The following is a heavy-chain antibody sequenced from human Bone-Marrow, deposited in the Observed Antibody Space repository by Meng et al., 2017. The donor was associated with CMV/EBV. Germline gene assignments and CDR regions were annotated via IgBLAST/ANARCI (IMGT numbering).Heavy chain of an antibody. J-gene: IGHJ5*02. V-gene: IGHV4-34*01. D-gene: IGHD4-23*01. CDR1: GGSFSGYY. CDR2: INHSGST. CDR3: AREKGNYGGAYNWFDP. Sequence: SETLSLTCAVYGGSFSGYYWSWIRQPPGKGLEWIGEINHSGSTNYNPSLKSRVTISVDTSKNQFSLKLSSVTAGDTAVYYCAREKGNYGGAYNWFDPWGQGTLVTVSS.